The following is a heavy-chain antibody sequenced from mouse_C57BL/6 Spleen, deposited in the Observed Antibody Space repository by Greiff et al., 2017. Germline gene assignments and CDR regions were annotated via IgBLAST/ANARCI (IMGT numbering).Heavy chain of an antibody. Sequence: DVKLQESGPELVKPGASVKISCKASGYSFTGYYMNWVKQSPEKGLEWIGEINPSTGGTTYNQKFKAKATLTVDKSSSTAYMQLKSLTSEDSAVYYCARSPLLFNWYFDVWGTGTTVTVSS. CDR2: INPSTGGT. D-gene: IGHD2-1*01. V-gene: IGHV1-42*01. CDR1: GYSFTGYY. CDR3: ARSPLLFNWYFDV. J-gene: IGHJ1*03.